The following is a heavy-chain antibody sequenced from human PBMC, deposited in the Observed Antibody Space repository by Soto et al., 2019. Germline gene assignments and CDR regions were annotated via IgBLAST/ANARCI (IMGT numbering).Heavy chain of an antibody. CDR1: GGSTSSDNY. Sequence: QVQLQESGPGLVKPSQTLSLTCTVSGGSTSSDNYWSWIRQPPGKGLEWIGHIYYSGNTDYNPSLKSRLAISIDTSKTQCSLKLSSVTAADTAVYFCAREGGESSDGLYYFDSWGQGSLVTVSS. V-gene: IGHV4-30-4*01. J-gene: IGHJ4*02. D-gene: IGHD3-16*01. CDR2: IYYSGNT. CDR3: AREGGESSDGLYYFDS.